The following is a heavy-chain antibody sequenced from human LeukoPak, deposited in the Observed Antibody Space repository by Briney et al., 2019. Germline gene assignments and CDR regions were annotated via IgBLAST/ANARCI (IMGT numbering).Heavy chain of an antibody. V-gene: IGHV3-74*01. J-gene: IGHJ4*01. CDR3: TRGVPLDF. CDR2: INGEGSFT. CDR1: GFTFTSHR. Sequence: GGSLRLSCAASGFTFTSHRMHWVRQAPGKGLVWVSRINGEGSFTIYGDSVKGRFTVSRDNAKNTLYLQMKSLNAEDTAVYYGTRGVPLDFWGHGTLVTVSS.